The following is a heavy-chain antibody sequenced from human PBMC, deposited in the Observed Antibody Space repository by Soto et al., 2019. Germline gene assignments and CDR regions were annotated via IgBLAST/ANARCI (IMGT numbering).Heavy chain of an antibody. J-gene: IGHJ4*02. Sequence: EVQLVESEGSLVQPGGSLRLSCETSGFTFSNYWMTWVRQAPEKGLEWVANIKKDGSQKNFVDSVKGRFTISRDNAKNSLYLQMDSLRVEDTAIYYCVKEIASAQWGQGTLVTVSS. CDR3: VKEIASAQ. CDR1: GFTFSNYW. V-gene: IGHV3-7*01. CDR2: IKKDGSQK. D-gene: IGHD6-25*01.